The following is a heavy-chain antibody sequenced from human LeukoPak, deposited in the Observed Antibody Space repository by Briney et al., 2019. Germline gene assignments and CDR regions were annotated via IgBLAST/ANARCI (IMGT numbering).Heavy chain of an antibody. J-gene: IGHJ4*02. CDR1: GGSISSYY. V-gene: IGHV4-4*07. CDR2: IYTSGST. Sequence: PSETLSLTCTVSGGSISSYYWSWIRQPTGKGLEWIGRIYTSGSTNYNPSLKSRVTISVDTSKNQFSLKLSSVTAADTAVYYCARRSYYYDSSGYYPLFDYWGQGTLVTVSS. D-gene: IGHD3-22*01. CDR3: ARRSYYYDSSGYYPLFDY.